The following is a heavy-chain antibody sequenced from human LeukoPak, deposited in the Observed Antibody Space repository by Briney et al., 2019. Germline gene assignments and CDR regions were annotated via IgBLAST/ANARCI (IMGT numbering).Heavy chain of an antibody. CDR3: ARLYVSGKNHFDS. V-gene: IGHV4-31*03. D-gene: IGHD3-10*01. CDR1: GGSISSGDYD. Sequence: SQTLSLTCTVSGGSISSGDYDWSWIRQHPGEGLEWIGYTYYSGSAYFNPSLKSRLTLSVDTSKRQFYLNLNSVTAADTAVYYCARLYVSGKNHFDSWGQGTLVTVSS. J-gene: IGHJ4*02. CDR2: TYYSGSA.